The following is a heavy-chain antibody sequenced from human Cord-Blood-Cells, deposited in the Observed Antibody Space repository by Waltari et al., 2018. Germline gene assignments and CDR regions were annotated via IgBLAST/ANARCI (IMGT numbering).Heavy chain of an antibody. D-gene: IGHD7-27*01. J-gene: IGHJ2*01. CDR2: INHSEST. CDR1: GGFFHGLY. Sequence: VLLQQWGAGPFKPLAHLSLIGAVYGGFFHGLYWHWVRQPPGKGLEWIGEINHSESTNYNPSLKSRVTISVDTSKNQFSLKLSSVTAADTAVYYCASSGAGNWYFDLWGRGTLVTVSS. V-gene: IGHV4-34*01. CDR3: ASSGAGNWYFDL.